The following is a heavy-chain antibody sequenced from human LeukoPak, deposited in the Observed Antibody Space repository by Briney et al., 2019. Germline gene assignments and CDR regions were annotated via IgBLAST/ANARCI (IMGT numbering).Heavy chain of an antibody. D-gene: IGHD6-13*01. Sequence: PGRSLRLSCAASGFTVSSYAMHWVRQAPGKVLEWVAVISYDGSNKYYADSVKGRFTISRDNSKDTLYLQMNSQRAEDTGVYYCARVRVVSWYSGACDYWGQGTLVTVSS. CDR2: ISYDGSNK. CDR1: GFTVSSYA. CDR3: ARVRVVSWYSGACDY. V-gene: IGHV3-30-3*01. J-gene: IGHJ4*02.